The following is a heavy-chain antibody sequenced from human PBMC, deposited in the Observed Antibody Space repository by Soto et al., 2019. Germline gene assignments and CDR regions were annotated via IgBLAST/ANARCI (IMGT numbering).Heavy chain of an antibody. V-gene: IGHV3-7*01. CDR3: ARVADWYSSSWDLGASDI. CDR1: GFTFSSYW. Sequence: GGSLRLSCAASGFTFSSYWMSWVRQAPGKGLEWVANIKQDGSEKDYVDSVKGRFTISRGKAKNSLYLQMNSLRAEDTAVYYCARVADWYSSSWDLGASDIWGQGTMVTVSS. CDR2: IKQDGSEK. J-gene: IGHJ3*02. D-gene: IGHD6-13*01.